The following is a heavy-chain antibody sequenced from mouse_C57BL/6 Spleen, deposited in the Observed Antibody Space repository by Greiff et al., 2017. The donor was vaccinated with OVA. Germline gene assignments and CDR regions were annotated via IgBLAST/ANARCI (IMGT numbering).Heavy chain of an antibody. Sequence: EVKLVESEGGLVQPGSSMKLSCTASGFTFSDYYMAWVRQVPEKGLEWVANINYDGSSTYYLDSLKSRFIISRDNAKNILYLQMSSLKSEDTATYYCARVGDYGAMDYWGQGTSVTVSA. CDR3: ARVGDYGAMDY. V-gene: IGHV5-16*01. CDR1: GFTFSDYY. D-gene: IGHD2-4*01. J-gene: IGHJ4*01. CDR2: INYDGSST.